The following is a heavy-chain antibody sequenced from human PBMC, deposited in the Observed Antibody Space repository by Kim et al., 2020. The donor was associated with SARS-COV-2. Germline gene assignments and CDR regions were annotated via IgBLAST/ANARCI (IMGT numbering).Heavy chain of an antibody. CDR1: GGSISSYY. CDR3: ARALVGGWDAFVV. V-gene: IGHV4-59*01. D-gene: IGHD3-10*01. CDR2: IYYSGST. J-gene: IGHJ3*01. Sequence: SETLSLTCTVSGGSISSYYWSWIRQPPGKGLEWIGYIYYSGSTNYNPSLQSRVTISVDTSKNQFSLKLSSVTAADSAVYYCARALVGGWDAFVVWGKGSMVTVSS.